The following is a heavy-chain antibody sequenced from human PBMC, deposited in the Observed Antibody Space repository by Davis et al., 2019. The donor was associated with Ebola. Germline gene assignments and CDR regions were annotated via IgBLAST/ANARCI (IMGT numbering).Heavy chain of an antibody. D-gene: IGHD3-22*01. Sequence: ASVKVSCKASGYTFTSYYMHWVRQAPGQGLEWMGIINPSGGSTSYAQKFQGRVTMTRDTSTSTVYMELSSLRSEDTAVYYCARGDYYDSSGSEDYYYGMDVWGQGTTVTVSS. CDR1: GYTFTSYY. CDR2: INPSGGST. J-gene: IGHJ6*02. CDR3: ARGDYYDSSGSEDYYYGMDV. V-gene: IGHV1-46*01.